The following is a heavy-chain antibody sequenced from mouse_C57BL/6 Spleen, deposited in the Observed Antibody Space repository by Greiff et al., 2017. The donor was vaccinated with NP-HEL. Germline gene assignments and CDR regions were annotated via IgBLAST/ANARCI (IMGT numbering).Heavy chain of an antibody. J-gene: IGHJ4*01. V-gene: IGHV14-3*01. Sequence: VQLQQPVAELVRPGASVKLSCTASGFTFTNYWMHWVKQRPEQGLEWIGRIYPANGNTKYTPKFKGKATLTADTSSNTAYLQLSSLTLEDTAFYYCARNPDLNYCYCAMAYWGQGTSVTVSA. CDR2: IYPANGNT. CDR1: GFTFTNYW. CDR3: ARNPDLNYCYCAMAY. D-gene: IGHD1-1*01.